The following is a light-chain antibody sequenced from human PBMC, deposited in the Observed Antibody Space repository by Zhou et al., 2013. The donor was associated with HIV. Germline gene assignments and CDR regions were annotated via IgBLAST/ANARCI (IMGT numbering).Light chain of an antibody. CDR1: QSLIFRDGNTF. CDR3: MQGTHWPAGT. Sequence: LVMTQSPLSLPVTLGQSASISCRSSQSLIFRDGNTFLSWFQQRPGQSPRRLIYQISNRDSGVPDRFTGSGSGTDFTLTISRVEAEDVGVYYCMQGTHWPAGTFGQGTKVEIK. CDR2: QIS. J-gene: IGKJ1*01. V-gene: IGKV2-30*01.